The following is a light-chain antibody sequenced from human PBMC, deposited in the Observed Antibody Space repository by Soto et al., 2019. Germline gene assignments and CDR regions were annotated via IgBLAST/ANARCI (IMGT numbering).Light chain of an antibody. V-gene: IGKV1-9*01. CDR1: QGISSY. Sequence: IQLTQSPSSLSASVGDRVTITCRASQGISSYLAWYQQKPGKAPKLLIYAASTLQSGVPSRFSGSGSGTDFTLTISSLQPEDFATYYCQQLNSYPFFGGGTKVEIK. CDR2: AAS. CDR3: QQLNSYPF. J-gene: IGKJ4*01.